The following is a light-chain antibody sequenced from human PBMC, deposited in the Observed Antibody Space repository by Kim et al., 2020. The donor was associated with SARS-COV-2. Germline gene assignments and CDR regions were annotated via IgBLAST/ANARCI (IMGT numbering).Light chain of an antibody. CDR3: QAWDSSTEV. CDR2: QDS. CDR1: KLGDKY. Sequence: SVSQGKTASITCAGDKLGDKYACWYQQKPGQSPVLVIYQDSKRPSGIPERFSGSNSGNTATLTISGTQAMDEADYYCQAWDSSTEVFGTGTKVTVL. J-gene: IGLJ1*01. V-gene: IGLV3-1*01.